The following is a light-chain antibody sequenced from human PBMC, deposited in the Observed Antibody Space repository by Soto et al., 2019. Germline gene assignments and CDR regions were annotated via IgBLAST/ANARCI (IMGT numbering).Light chain of an antibody. CDR3: QQYYRSWT. J-gene: IGKJ1*01. V-gene: IGKV3-15*01. CDR2: AAS. CDR1: QSISSD. Sequence: EIVMTQSPATLSVSPGERATLSCRASQSISSDSAWYQQKPGQAPSLLIYAASTRATGIPARFGGSGSGTEFTLTISSLQSEDFAVYYCQQYYRSWTFGQGTKVEIK.